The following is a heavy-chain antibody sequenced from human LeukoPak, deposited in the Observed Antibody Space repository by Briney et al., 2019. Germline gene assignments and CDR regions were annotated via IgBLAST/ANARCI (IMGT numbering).Heavy chain of an antibody. D-gene: IGHD3-10*01. CDR3: ARGRGPMVRGVINIPYYYYGMDV. CDR1: GYTFTDYY. CDR2: INPNSGGA. J-gene: IGHJ6*02. V-gene: IGHV1-2*02. Sequence: ASVKVSCKASGYTFTDYYIHWVRQAPGQGLEWMGWINPNSGGANYAQKFQGRVTMTRDTSISTVYMDLSRLRSDDTAVYYCARGRGPMVRGVINIPYYYYGMDVWGQGTTVTVSS.